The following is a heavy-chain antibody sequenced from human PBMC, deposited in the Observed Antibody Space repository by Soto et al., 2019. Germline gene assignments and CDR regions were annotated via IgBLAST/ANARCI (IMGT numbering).Heavy chain of an antibody. V-gene: IGHV1-58*01. CDR3: AAYYYDTAAFDL. CDR2: IVVGSGNT. J-gene: IGHJ3*01. Sequence: QMQLVQSGPEVKKPGTSVKVSCKASGFTPNNSAVQWVRQARGQRLEWIGWIVVGSGNTNYAQKFQERVSFTRDMSTSTTYIELSSLRSEDTAIYYCAAYYYDTAAFDLWGQGTMVTVSS. D-gene: IGHD3-22*01. CDR1: GFTPNNSA.